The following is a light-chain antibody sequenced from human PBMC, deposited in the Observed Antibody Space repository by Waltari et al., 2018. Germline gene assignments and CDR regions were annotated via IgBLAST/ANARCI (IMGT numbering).Light chain of an antibody. V-gene: IGLV2-11*01. CDR1: SSDVGGYNY. CDR3: CSYAGSSWV. CDR2: DVS. Sequence: QSALTQPRAVSVSPGQSVTIYCTGTSSDVGGYNYVSWYQQHPGKATKLRFYDVSKRPPGVPDRFSGSKSGNTASLTISGLQAEDEADYYCCSYAGSSWVFGGGTKLTVL. J-gene: IGLJ3*02.